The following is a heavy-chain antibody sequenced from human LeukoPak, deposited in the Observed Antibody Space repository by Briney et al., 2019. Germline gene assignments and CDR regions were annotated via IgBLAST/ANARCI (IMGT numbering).Heavy chain of an antibody. CDR3: ARRGSSSFDY. CDR1: GGSFSGYY. D-gene: IGHD6-13*01. V-gene: IGHV4-34*01. Sequence: SETLSLTCAVYGGSFSGYYWIWIRQPPGKGLEWIGEINHSGSTNYNPSLKSRVTISVDTSKNQFSLKLSSVTAADTAVYYCARRGSSSFDYWGQGTLVTVSS. J-gene: IGHJ4*02. CDR2: INHSGST.